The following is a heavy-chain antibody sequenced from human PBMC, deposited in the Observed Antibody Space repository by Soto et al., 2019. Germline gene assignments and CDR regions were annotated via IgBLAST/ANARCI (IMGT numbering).Heavy chain of an antibody. Sequence: SETLSLTCTVSGGSISSYYWSWIRQPPGKGLEWIGYIYYSGSTNYNPSLKSRVTISVDTSKNQFSLKLSSVTAADTAVYYCARDGVDYGDLKAFDIWGQGTMVTVSS. D-gene: IGHD4-17*01. CDR2: IYYSGST. CDR3: ARDGVDYGDLKAFDI. J-gene: IGHJ3*02. CDR1: GGSISSYY. V-gene: IGHV4-59*01.